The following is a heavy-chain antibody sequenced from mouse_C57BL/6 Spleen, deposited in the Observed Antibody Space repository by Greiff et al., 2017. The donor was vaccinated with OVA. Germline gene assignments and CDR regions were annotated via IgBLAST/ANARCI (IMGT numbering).Heavy chain of an antibody. Sequence: VHLVESGAELARPGASVKMSCKASGYTFTSYTMHWVKQRPGQGLEWIGYINPSSGYTKYNQKFKDKATLTADKSSSTAYMQLSSLTSEDSAVYYCASGQHGGFAYWGQGTLVTVSA. CDR1: GYTFTSYT. V-gene: IGHV1-4*01. CDR2: INPSSGYT. J-gene: IGHJ3*01. CDR3: ASGQHGGFAY.